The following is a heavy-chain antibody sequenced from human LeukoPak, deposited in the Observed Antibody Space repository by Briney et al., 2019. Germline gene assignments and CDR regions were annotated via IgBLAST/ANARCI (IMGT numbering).Heavy chain of an antibody. V-gene: IGHV3-66*02. D-gene: IGHD4/OR15-4a*01. CDR2: INSGGNT. Sequence: GESLRLSCAASGFTVNSDCMTWGRQAPGKGLEWVSAINSGGNTYYADSVKGRFTISRDNPKNTLYLQMSSLGPEDTAVYYCARDPVLPNGLDVWGQGTTVTVSS. CDR1: GFTVNSDC. J-gene: IGHJ6*02. CDR3: ARDPVLPNGLDV.